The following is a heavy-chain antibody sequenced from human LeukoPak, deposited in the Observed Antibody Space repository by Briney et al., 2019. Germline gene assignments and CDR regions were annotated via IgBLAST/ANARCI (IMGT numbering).Heavy chain of an antibody. CDR1: GFTFSSYA. CDR3: AREDSSGSYHFDY. J-gene: IGHJ4*02. D-gene: IGHD1-26*01. V-gene: IGHV3-30-3*01. CDR2: ISYDGSNK. Sequence: PGGSMRLSCAASGFTFSSYAMHWVRQAPGKGLEWEAVISYDGSNKYYADSVKGRFTISRDNSKNTLYLQMNSLRAEDTAVYYCAREDSSGSYHFDYWGQGTLVTVSS.